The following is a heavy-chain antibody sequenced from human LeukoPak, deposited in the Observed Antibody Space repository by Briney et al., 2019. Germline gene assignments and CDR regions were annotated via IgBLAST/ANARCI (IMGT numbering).Heavy chain of an antibody. Sequence: GGSLRLSCAASGFTFSYAWMSWVRQAPGKGLEWVGRIKSKTDGGTTDYAAPVKGRFTISRDDSENTLYLQMNSLKTEDTALYYCTSRTYYYDSSGRNHFDYWGQGTLVTVSS. V-gene: IGHV3-15*01. CDR3: TSRTYYYDSSGRNHFDY. D-gene: IGHD3-22*01. J-gene: IGHJ4*02. CDR1: GFTFSYAW. CDR2: IKSKTDGGTT.